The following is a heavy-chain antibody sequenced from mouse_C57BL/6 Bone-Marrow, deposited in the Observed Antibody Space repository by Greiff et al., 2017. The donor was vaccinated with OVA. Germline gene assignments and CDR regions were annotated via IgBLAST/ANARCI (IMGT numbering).Heavy chain of an antibody. CDR3: ARPYGSSYPFAY. J-gene: IGHJ3*01. Sequence: QVQLKQSGAELVRPGSSVKLSCKASGYTFTSYWMDWVKQRPGQGLEWIGNIYPSDSETHYNQKFKDKATLTVDKSSSTAYMQLSSLTSEDSAVYYCARPYGSSYPFAYWGQGTLVTVSA. D-gene: IGHD1-1*01. CDR1: GYTFTSYW. CDR2: IYPSDSET. V-gene: IGHV1-61*01.